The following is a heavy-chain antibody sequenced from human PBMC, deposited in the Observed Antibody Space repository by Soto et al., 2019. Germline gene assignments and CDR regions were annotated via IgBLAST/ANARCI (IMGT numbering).Heavy chain of an antibody. D-gene: IGHD3-22*01. CDR3: ARSSGFYRPFDS. Sequence: EVQLVESGGGLVQPGGSLRLSCAASGFTFSGYEMNWVRQAPGKGLEWISHISTIDDTIYYADSVKGRFTISSDNAKNSLYLQMNSLRAEDTAVYYCARSSGFYRPFDSWGQGTLVTVSS. J-gene: IGHJ4*02. V-gene: IGHV3-48*03. CDR2: ISTIDDTI. CDR1: GFTFSGYE.